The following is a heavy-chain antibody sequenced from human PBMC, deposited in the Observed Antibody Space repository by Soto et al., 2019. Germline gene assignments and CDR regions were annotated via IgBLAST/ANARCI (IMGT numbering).Heavy chain of an antibody. CDR1: GYTFTSYA. V-gene: IGHV1-3*01. D-gene: IGHD2-21*02. Sequence: ASVKVSCKASGYTFTSYAMHWVRQAPGQRLEWMGWINAGNGNTKYSQKFQGRVTITRDTSASTAYMELSSLRSEDTAVYYCARSIVVVTALDYWGLGTLDTVSS. CDR3: ARSIVVVTALDY. CDR2: INAGNGNT. J-gene: IGHJ4*02.